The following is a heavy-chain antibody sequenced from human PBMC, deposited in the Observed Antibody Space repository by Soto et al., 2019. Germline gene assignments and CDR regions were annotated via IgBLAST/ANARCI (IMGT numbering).Heavy chain of an antibody. V-gene: IGHV3-7*05. Sequence: PGGSLRLSCAASGFTFSSYWMSWVRQAPGKGLEWVANIKQDGSEKYYVDSVKGRFTISRDNAKNSLHLQMNSLRAEDTAVYYCARGDYYDSSESFADAFDIWGLGTMVTVSS. D-gene: IGHD3-22*01. J-gene: IGHJ3*02. CDR3: ARGDYYDSSESFADAFDI. CDR1: GFTFSSYW. CDR2: IKQDGSEK.